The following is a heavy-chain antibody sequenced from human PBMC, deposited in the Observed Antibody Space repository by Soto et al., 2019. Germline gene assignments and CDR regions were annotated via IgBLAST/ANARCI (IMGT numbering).Heavy chain of an antibody. CDR3: ASLYGGNSMDDY. D-gene: IGHD4-17*01. V-gene: IGHV4-59*08. CDR2: IYYSGST. J-gene: IGHJ4*02. CDR1: GGSISSYY. Sequence: PSETLSLTWTVSGGSISSYYWSWIRQPPGKGLEWIGYIYYSGSTYYNPSLKSRVTISVDTSKNQFSLKLSSVTAADTAVYYCASLYGGNSMDDYWGQGTLVTVSS.